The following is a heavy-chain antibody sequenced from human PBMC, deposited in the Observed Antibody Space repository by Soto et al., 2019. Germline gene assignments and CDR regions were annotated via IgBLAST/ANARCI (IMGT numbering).Heavy chain of an antibody. CDR1: GGSISSGDYY. CDR3: ARARTVSPIYWYFDL. J-gene: IGHJ2*01. Sequence: QVQLQESGPGLVKPSQTLSLTCTVSGGSISSGDYYWSWIRQPPGKGLEWIGYIYYSGSTYYNPSPKSRVTISVDTSKNQFSLKLSSVTAADTAVYYCARARTVSPIYWYFDLWGRGTLVTVSS. V-gene: IGHV4-30-4*01. D-gene: IGHD4-17*01. CDR2: IYYSGST.